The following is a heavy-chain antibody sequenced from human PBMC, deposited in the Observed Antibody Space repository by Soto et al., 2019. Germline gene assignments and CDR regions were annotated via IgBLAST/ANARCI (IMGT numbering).Heavy chain of an antibody. Sequence: QLQLQESGPGLVKPSETLSLTCTVSGGSFSSSTYYWGWIRQPPGKGLEWIGSMYSGGNTYYNPSLKSRVTVSVDTSKNHFSLKLTAVPAADTAMYYCASQPYDSTGYYYGAWGQGTLVTVSS. CDR1: GGSFSSSTYY. CDR2: MYSGGNT. J-gene: IGHJ5*02. D-gene: IGHD3-22*01. CDR3: ASQPYDSTGYYYGA. V-gene: IGHV4-39*02.